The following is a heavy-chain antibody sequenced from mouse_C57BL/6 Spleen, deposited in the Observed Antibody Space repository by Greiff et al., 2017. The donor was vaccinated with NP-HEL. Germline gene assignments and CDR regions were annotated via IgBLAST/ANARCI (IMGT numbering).Heavy chain of an antibody. J-gene: IGHJ4*01. CDR1: GYAFSSSW. V-gene: IGHV1-82*01. CDR3: ARDVQLRLPLYAMDY. CDR2: IYPGDGDT. Sequence: VQLQESGPELVKPGASVKISCKASGYAFSSSWMNWVKQRPGKGLEWIGRIYPGDGDTNYNGKFKGKATLTADKSSSTAYMQLSSLTSEDSAVYFCARDVQLRLPLYAMDYWGQGTSVTVSS. D-gene: IGHD3-2*02.